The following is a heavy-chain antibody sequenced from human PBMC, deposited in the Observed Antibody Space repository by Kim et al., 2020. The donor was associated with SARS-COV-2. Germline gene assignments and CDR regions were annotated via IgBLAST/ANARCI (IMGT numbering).Heavy chain of an antibody. V-gene: IGHV3-23*05. CDR1: GFTFSNSA. D-gene: IGHD4-17*01. CDR3: AKTVPYYFDS. CDR2: IGKSGTDT. Sequence: GGSLRLSCAASGFTFSNSAMSWVRQAPGKGLEWVSTIGKSGTDTFYVDSVKGRFTISRDNSKNTLFLQMNSLRAEDTAVYVCAKTVPYYFDSWGQGTLVSVSS. J-gene: IGHJ4*02.